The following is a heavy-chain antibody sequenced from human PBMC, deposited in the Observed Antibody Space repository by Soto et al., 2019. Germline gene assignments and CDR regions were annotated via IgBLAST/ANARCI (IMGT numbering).Heavy chain of an antibody. V-gene: IGHV1-18*01. CDR3: ARVLQGVAARPPRRFDP. Sequence: QVQLVQSGAEVKNPGASVKVSCKASGYTFTSYDIIWVRQAPGEGLEWMGWISGNNGNANYAQKFKGRVTMTADTSTSTAYMELRSLRSDDTAMYYCARVLQGVAARPPRRFDPWGQGSLVTFSS. CDR1: GYTFTSYD. D-gene: IGHD6-6*01. J-gene: IGHJ5*02. CDR2: ISGNNGNA.